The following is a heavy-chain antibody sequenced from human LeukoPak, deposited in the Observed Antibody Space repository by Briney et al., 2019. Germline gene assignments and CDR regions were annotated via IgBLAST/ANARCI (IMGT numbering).Heavy chain of an antibody. D-gene: IGHD3/OR15-3a*01. CDR2: IYYRGDI. CDR3: ATNKDWAEAD. CDR1: DGSIRTYY. J-gene: IGHJ4*02. V-gene: IGHV4-59*03. Sequence: PSETLSLTCTVSDGSIRTYYWSWIRQSPGQGLEWIGNIYYRGDINYNPSLKSRVIISIDTSKNQFSLKVTSLTAADTAVYYCATNKDWAEADWGQGTLVIVSS.